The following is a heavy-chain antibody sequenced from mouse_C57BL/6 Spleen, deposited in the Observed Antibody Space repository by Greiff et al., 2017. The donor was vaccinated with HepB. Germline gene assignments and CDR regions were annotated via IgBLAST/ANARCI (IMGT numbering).Heavy chain of an antibody. CDR3: ARSGDSSGYVWFAY. CDR2: IYPRDGST. D-gene: IGHD3-2*02. J-gene: IGHJ3*01. Sequence: QVQLKESGPELVKPGASVKLSCKASGYTFTSYDINWVKQRPGQGLEWIGWIYPRDGSTKYNEKFKGKATLTVDTSSSTAYMELHSLTSEDSAVYFCARSGDSSGYVWFAYWGQGTLVTVSA. CDR1: GYTFTSYD. V-gene: IGHV1-85*01.